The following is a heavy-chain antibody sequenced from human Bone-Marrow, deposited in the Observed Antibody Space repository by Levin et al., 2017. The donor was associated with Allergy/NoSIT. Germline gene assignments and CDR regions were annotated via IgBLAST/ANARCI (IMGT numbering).Heavy chain of an antibody. J-gene: IGHJ4*02. CDR2: ITSDGSST. CDR1: GFSFSDYW. Sequence: GGSLRLSCTASGFSFSDYWIHWVRQAPGKGLVWVSRITSDGSSTRYADSVKGRFTVSRDDAKNTLYLQMNSLRAEDTAVYYCARDNGNGTPFDFWGQGALVTVSS. CDR3: ARDNGNGTPFDF. D-gene: IGHD1-1*01. V-gene: IGHV3-74*01.